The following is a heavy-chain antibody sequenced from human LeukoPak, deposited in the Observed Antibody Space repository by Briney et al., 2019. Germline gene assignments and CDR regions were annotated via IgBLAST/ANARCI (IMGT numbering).Heavy chain of an antibody. J-gene: IGHJ4*02. D-gene: IGHD5-18*01. CDR3: ARDGNSYGYDY. Sequence: GGSLRLSCAASGFTFSSYWMSWVRQAPGKGLKWVANINQDGSEKCYVDSVKGRFTLSRDNAKNSLYLQMNSLRAEDTAVYYRARDGNSYGYDYWGQGTLVTVSS. CDR1: GFTFSSYW. V-gene: IGHV3-7*01. CDR2: INQDGSEK.